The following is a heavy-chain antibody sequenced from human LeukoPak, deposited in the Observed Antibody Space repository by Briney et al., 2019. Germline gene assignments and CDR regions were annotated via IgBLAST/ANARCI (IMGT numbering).Heavy chain of an antibody. V-gene: IGHV3-21*01. Sequence: GGSLRLSCAASGFTFSSYSVNWVRQAPGKGLEWVSSISSSSSYIYYADSVKGRITISRDNAKNSLYLQMDSLRAEDTAVYYCAELGITMIGGVWGKGTTVTISS. CDR1: GFTFSSYS. CDR2: ISSSSSYI. CDR3: AELGITMIGGV. D-gene: IGHD3-10*02. J-gene: IGHJ6*04.